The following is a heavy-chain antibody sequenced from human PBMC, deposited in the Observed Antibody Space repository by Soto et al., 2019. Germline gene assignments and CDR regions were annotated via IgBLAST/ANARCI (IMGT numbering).Heavy chain of an antibody. V-gene: IGHV1-18*01. CDR2: ISAYNGNT. D-gene: IGHD2-15*01. J-gene: IGHJ4*02. CDR3: ARDLKYCSGGSCSLGVYYFDY. CDR1: GYTFTSYG. Sequence: EASVKVSCKASGYTFTSYGISWVRQAPGQGLEWMGWISAYNGNTNYAQKLQGRVTMTTDTSTSTAYMELRSLRSDDTAVYYCARDLKYCSGGSCSLGVYYFDYWGQGTLVTVSS.